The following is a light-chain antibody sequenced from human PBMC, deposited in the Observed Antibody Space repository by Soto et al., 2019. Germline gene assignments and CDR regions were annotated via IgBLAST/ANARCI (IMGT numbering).Light chain of an antibody. CDR3: QQRTRWPMT. CDR1: QNLHSF. J-gene: IGKJ5*01. V-gene: IGKV3-11*01. Sequence: EIVLTQSPATLSVSPGERVTLSCRASQNLHSFLNWYQQRPGQAPRPLIYDGSKRAAGVPDRISGDGSGTDYTLTISSLEPEDFAVYDCQQRTRWPMTFGQGTRLEIK. CDR2: DGS.